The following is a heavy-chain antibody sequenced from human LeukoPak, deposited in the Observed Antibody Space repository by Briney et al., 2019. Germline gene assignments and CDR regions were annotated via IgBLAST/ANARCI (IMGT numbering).Heavy chain of an antibody. J-gene: IGHJ4*02. V-gene: IGHV3-23*01. D-gene: IGHD3-3*01. CDR2: ISGSGGST. CDR3: AKAVEVRFLEWLTLSQEKYYFDY. Sequence: PGGSLRLSCAASGFTFSSYWMHWVRQAPGKGLEWVSAISGSGGSTYYADSVKGRFTISRDNSKNTLYLQMNSLRAEDTAVYYCAKAVEVRFLEWLTLSQEKYYFDYWGQGTLVTVSS. CDR1: GFTFSSYW.